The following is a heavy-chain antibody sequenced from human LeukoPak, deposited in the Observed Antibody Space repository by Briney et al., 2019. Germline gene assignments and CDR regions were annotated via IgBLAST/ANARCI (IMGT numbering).Heavy chain of an antibody. J-gene: IGHJ4*02. D-gene: IGHD1-26*01. V-gene: IGHV3-30*18. CDR3: AKSGEELAFDY. Sequence: GRSLRLSCAASGLTFSSYGMHWVRQAPGKGLEWVAVISYDGSNKYYADSVKGRFTISRDNSKNTLYLQMNSLRAEDTAVYYCAKSGEELAFDYWGQGTLVTVSS. CDR2: ISYDGSNK. CDR1: GLTFSSYG.